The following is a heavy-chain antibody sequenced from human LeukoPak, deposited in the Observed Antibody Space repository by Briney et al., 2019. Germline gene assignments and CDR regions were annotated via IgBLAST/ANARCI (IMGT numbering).Heavy chain of an antibody. CDR3: ASSMARGVISFDP. Sequence: GASVKVSCKASGGTFSSYAISWVRQAPGQGLEWMGRIIPILGIANYAQKFQGRVTITADKSTSTAYMELSSLRSEDTAVYYCASSMARGVISFDPWGQGTLVTVSS. CDR1: GGTFSSYA. CDR2: IIPILGIA. V-gene: IGHV1-69*04. D-gene: IGHD3-10*01. J-gene: IGHJ5*02.